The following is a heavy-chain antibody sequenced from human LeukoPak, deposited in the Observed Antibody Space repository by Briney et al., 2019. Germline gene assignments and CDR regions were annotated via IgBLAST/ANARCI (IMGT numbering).Heavy chain of an antibody. V-gene: IGHV4-4*02. D-gene: IGHD2-2*01. Sequence: PSETLSLTCAVSGGSISSSNWWSWVRQPPGKGLEWIGEIYHSGSTNYNPSLKSRVTISVDKSKNQFSLKLSSVTAADTAVYYCASFPQCNSTSCLFDYWGQGTLVTVSS. CDR1: GGSISSSNW. CDR3: ASFPQCNSTSCLFDY. CDR2: IYHSGST. J-gene: IGHJ4*02.